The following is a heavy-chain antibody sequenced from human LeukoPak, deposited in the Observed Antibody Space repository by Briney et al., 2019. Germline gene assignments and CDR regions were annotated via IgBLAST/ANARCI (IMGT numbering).Heavy chain of an antibody. D-gene: IGHD3-22*01. V-gene: IGHV1-18*01. CDR1: GGTFSSYA. J-gene: IGHJ4*02. CDR3: ANEVGEDSSGYYN. Sequence: ASVKVSCKASGGTFSSYAISWVRQAPGQGLEWMGWISAYNGNTNYAQKLQGRVTMTTDTSTSTAYMELRSLRSDDTAVYYCANEVGEDSSGYYNWGQGTLVTVSS. CDR2: ISAYNGNT.